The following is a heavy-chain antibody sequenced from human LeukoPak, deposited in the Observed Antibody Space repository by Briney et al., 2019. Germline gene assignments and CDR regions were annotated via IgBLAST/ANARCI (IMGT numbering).Heavy chain of an antibody. Sequence: GESLKISCKGSGYTFTSYWIAWVRQMPGKGLEWMGIIYPDDSDTRYSPSFQGQVTISADKSISTAYLQWSSLKASDTAMYYCARPVGYCSSTNCYYYYYYMDVWGKGTMVTVSS. CDR1: GYTFTSYW. CDR3: ARPVGYCSSTNCYYYYYYMDV. V-gene: IGHV5-51*01. J-gene: IGHJ6*03. D-gene: IGHD2-2*01. CDR2: IYPDDSDT.